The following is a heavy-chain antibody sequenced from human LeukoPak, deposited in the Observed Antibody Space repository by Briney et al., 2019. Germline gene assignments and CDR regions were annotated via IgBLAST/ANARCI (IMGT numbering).Heavy chain of an antibody. J-gene: IGHJ5*02. CDR1: GYTFTSYY. V-gene: IGHV1-46*01. CDR2: INPSGGST. Sequence: GASVKASCKASGYTFTSYYMHWVRQAPGQGLEWMGIINPSGGSTSYAQKFQGRVTMTRDTSTSTVYMELSSLRSEDTAVYYCARDRKSFIAAAATDWFDPWGQGTLVTVSS. D-gene: IGHD6-13*01. CDR3: ARDRKSFIAAAATDWFDP.